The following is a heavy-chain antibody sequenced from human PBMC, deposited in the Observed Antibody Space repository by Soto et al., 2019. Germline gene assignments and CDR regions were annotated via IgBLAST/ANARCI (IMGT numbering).Heavy chain of an antibody. CDR1: GYTFTSYY. CDR3: ARVPKSAAGTLDYYYGMDV. Sequence: ASGKVCCKASGYTFTSYYMHWVRQAPGQGLEWMGIINPSGGSTSYAQKFQGRVTMTRDTSTSTVYMELSSLRSEDTAVYYCARVPKSAAGTLDYYYGMDVWGQGTTVTVSS. J-gene: IGHJ6*02. CDR2: INPSGGST. V-gene: IGHV1-46*01. D-gene: IGHD6-13*01.